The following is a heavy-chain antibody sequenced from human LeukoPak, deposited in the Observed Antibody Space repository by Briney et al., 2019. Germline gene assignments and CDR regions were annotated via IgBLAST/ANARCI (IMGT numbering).Heavy chain of an antibody. V-gene: IGHV4-61*02. Sequence: KTSETLSLTCTGSGGSISSGSYYWSWIRQPAGKGLEWIGRIYTSGSTNYNPSLKSRVTISVDTSKNQFSLKLSSVTAADTAVYYCARDYGSGSYRASYYYMDVWGKGTTVTVSS. CDR3: ARDYGSGSYRASYYYMDV. CDR2: IYTSGST. CDR1: GGSISSGSYY. D-gene: IGHD3-10*01. J-gene: IGHJ6*03.